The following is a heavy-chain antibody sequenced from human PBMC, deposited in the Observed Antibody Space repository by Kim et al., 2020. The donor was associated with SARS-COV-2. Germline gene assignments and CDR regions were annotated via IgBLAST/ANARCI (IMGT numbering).Heavy chain of an antibody. CDR3: AKASDILTGYHWYFDL. V-gene: IGHV3-30*18. D-gene: IGHD3-9*01. Sequence: GGSLRLSCAASGFTFSSYGMHWVRQAPGKGLEWVAVISYDGSNKYYADSVKGRFTISRDNSKNTLYLQMNSLRAEDTAVYYCAKASDILTGYHWYFDLWGRGTLVTVSS. J-gene: IGHJ2*01. CDR1: GFTFSSYG. CDR2: ISYDGSNK.